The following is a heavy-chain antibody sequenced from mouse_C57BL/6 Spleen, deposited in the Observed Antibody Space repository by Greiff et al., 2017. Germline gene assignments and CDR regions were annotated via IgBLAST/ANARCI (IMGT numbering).Heavy chain of an antibody. CDR1: GFTFSDYG. CDR2: ISSGSSTI. V-gene: IGHV5-17*01. J-gene: IGHJ4*01. CDR3: AREEWVLRYAMDY. D-gene: IGHD2-3*01. Sequence: EVKLMESGGGLVKPGGSLKLSCAASGFTFSDYGMHWVRQAPEKGLEWVAYISSGSSTIYYADTVKGRVTISRDNAKNTLFLQMTSLRSEDTAMYYCAREEWVLRYAMDYWGQGTSVTVSS.